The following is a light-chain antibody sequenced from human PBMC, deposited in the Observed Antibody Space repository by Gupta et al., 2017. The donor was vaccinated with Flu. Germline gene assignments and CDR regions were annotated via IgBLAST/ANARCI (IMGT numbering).Light chain of an antibody. V-gene: IGLV1-47*01. CDR1: SSNIGSNY. J-gene: IGLJ2*01. CDR2: MNN. CDR3: AAWDDSLSGLV. Sequence: QSVLTQPPSASGTPGQRLPISCSGSSSNIGSNYVYWYQQLPGTAPNLLMYMNNQRHSGVPDRFSGSKSGTSASLAIRGLRAEEEADYYCAAWDDSLSGLVFGGGTKLTVL.